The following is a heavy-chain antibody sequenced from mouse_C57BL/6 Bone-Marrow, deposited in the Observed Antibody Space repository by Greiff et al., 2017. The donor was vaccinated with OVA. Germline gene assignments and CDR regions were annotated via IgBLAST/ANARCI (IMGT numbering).Heavy chain of an antibody. J-gene: IGHJ2*01. CDR1: GYTFTDYT. CDR2: IYPRDGST. V-gene: IGHV1-78*01. D-gene: IGHD1-1*01. CDR3: ARTLIITTVPYFDD. Sequence: VQLQQSAAELVKPGASVKISCKVSGYTFTDYTIHWMKQRPEQGLEWIGYIYPRDGSTKYNEKFKGKATLTEDKSSSTAYMQLNSLTSEDSAVYFCARTLIITTVPYFDDWGQGTTLTVSS.